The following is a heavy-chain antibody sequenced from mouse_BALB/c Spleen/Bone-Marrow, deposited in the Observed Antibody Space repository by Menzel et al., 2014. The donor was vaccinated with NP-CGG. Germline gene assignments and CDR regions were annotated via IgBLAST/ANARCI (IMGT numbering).Heavy chain of an antibody. V-gene: IGHV1-7*01. D-gene: IGHD1-1*01. J-gene: IGHJ4*01. CDR1: GYTFTSYW. CDR2: ISPSSGYT. CDR3: ARGGYYYGPYYYAMDY. Sequence: QVQLHQSGAELAKPGASVKMSCKASGYTFTSYWMHWVKQRPGQGLEWIGYISPSSGYTDYNQKFKDKATLTADKSSSTAYMQLSSLTSEDSAVYYCARGGYYYGPYYYAMDYWGQGTSVTVSS.